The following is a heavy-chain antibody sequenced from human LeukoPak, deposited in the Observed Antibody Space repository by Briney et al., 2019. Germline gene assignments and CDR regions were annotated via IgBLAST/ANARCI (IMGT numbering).Heavy chain of an antibody. Sequence: PGGSLRLSCAASGFTVSSNYMSWVRQAPGKGLEWVSVIYSGGSTYYADSVKGRFTISRDNSKKTLYLQMNSLRAEDTAVDYCARGIVVLWFGELPDAFDIWGQGTMVTVSS. J-gene: IGHJ3*02. CDR2: IYSGGST. CDR3: ARGIVVLWFGELPDAFDI. D-gene: IGHD3-10*01. V-gene: IGHV3-53*01. CDR1: GFTVSSNY.